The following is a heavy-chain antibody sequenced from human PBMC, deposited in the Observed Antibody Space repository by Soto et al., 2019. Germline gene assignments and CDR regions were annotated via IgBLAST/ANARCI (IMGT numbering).Heavy chain of an antibody. D-gene: IGHD5-12*01. CDR1: GFTFSSYS. CDR2: ISSSSSYI. CDR3: ARGSDGYPGADYFDY. V-gene: IGHV3-21*01. Sequence: EVQLVESGGGLVKPGGSLRLSCAASGFTFSSYSMNWVRQAPGKGLEWVSSISSSSSYIYYADSVKGRFTISRDNAKNSLYLQMNSLRAEDTAVYYCARGSDGYPGADYFDYWGQGPLVTVSS. J-gene: IGHJ4*02.